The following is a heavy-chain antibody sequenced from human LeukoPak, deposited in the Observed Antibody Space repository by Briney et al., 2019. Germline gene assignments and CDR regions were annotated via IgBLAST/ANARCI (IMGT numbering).Heavy chain of an antibody. CDR3: ASSGSYYFDSIDAFDI. D-gene: IGHD1-26*01. V-gene: IGHV3-66*01. CDR2: IYSGGST. J-gene: IGHJ3*02. Sequence: PGGSLRLSCAASGFTFSSNYMSWVRQAPGKGLEWVSVIYSGGSTYYADSVKGRFTISRDNSKNTLYLQMNSLRAEDTAVYYCASSGSYYFDSIDAFDIWGQGTMVTVSS. CDR1: GFTFSSNY.